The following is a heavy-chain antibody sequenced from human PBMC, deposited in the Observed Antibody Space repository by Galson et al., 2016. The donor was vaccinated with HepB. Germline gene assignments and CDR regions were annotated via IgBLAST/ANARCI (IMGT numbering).Heavy chain of an antibody. Sequence: SVKVSCKASGYSYSTYGIAWVRQAPGQGLEWMGWISVYNGITRYPQRFQGRVTVTSDTSTSTAYMELRSLRSDDTAVYYCARGAVAFDAWGQGTLVIVSS. D-gene: IGHD6-19*01. CDR1: GYSYSTYG. CDR3: ARGAVAFDA. CDR2: ISVYNGIT. J-gene: IGHJ3*01. V-gene: IGHV1-18*01.